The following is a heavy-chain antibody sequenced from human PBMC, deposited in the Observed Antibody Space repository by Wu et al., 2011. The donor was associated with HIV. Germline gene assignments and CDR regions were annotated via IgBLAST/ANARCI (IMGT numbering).Heavy chain of an antibody. CDR1: GGTFSSYA. D-gene: IGHD2-2*01. V-gene: IGHV1-69*14. J-gene: IGHJ6*03. Sequence: QVQXVQSGAEEKKPGSSVKVSCKSSGGTFSSYAISWVRQAPGQGLEWLGGIIPILGTPNYAHKFQGRVTITADKSTSTAYMALSSLTSEDTAVYYCARSGGPVPVDTQVYYYYYYMDVWGKGTTVTVSS. CDR2: IIPILGTP. CDR3: ARSGGPVPVDTQVYYYYYYMDV.